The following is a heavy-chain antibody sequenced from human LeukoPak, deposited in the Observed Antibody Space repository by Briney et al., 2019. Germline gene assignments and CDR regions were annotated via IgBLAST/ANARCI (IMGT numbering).Heavy chain of an antibody. CDR2: ISGSGGST. CDR1: GFTFSSYG. CDR3: AKDRRYGSGSPPYYMDV. Sequence: GGSLRLSCAASGFTFSSYGMSWVRQAPGKGLEWVSAISGSGGSTYYADSVKGRFTISRDNSKNTLYLQMNSLRAEDTAVYYCAKDRRYGSGSPPYYMDVRGKGTTVTISS. D-gene: IGHD3-10*01. J-gene: IGHJ6*03. V-gene: IGHV3-23*01.